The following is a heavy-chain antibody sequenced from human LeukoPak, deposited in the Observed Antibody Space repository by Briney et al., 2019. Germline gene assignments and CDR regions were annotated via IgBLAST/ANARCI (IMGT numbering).Heavy chain of an antibody. CDR2: ISSDGSDK. J-gene: IGHJ3*02. D-gene: IGHD2-21*02. Sequence: GGSLRLSCAASGFTFSYYAMHWVRQAPGKWLEWVAFISSDGSDKYYADSMKGRFTISRDNSKNTLYLQMTSLRGEDTAMYYCAREGTARDAFDIWGQGTMVTVSS. CDR1: GFTFSYYA. CDR3: AREGTARDAFDI. V-gene: IGHV3-30-3*01.